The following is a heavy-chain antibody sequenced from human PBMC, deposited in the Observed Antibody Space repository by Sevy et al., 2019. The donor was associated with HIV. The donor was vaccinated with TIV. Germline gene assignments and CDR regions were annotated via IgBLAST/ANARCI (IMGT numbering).Heavy chain of an antibody. CDR2: ISSSSIDT. CDR3: AKASDLDY. Sequence: GGSLRLSCAASGFTFSDYSMHWVRQAPGKGLEWVSYISSSSIDTNYADSVKGRFTISRDNAKNSLYLQMNSLRAEDTAIYYCAKASDLDYWGQGTLVTVSS. CDR1: GFTFSDYS. J-gene: IGHJ4*02. V-gene: IGHV3-11*06.